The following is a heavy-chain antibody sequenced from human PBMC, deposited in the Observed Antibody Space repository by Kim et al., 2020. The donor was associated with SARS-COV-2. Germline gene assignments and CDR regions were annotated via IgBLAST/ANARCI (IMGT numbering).Heavy chain of an antibody. J-gene: IGHJ4*02. CDR3: ARGRLNEY. CDR2: GSEK. V-gene: IGHV3-7*03. D-gene: IGHD1-1*01. Sequence: GSEKYYVDSLKGRFTISRDNAKKSLFLQMDSLRAEDTAVYYCARGRLNEYWGQGTLVTVSS.